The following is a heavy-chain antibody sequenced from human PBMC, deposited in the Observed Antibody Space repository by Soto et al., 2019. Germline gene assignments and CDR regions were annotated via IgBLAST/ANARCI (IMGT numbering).Heavy chain of an antibody. CDR2: ISGSGGST. V-gene: IGHV3-23*01. CDR1: GFTFSSYA. Sequence: GGSLRLSCAASGFTFSSYAMSWVRQAPGKGLEWVSAISGSGGSTYYADSVKGRFTISRDNSKNTLYLQMNSLRAEDTAVYYCAKPLPPYCSSTSCYAEYYYYYYMDVWGKGTTVTVSS. CDR3: AKPLPPYCSSTSCYAEYYYYYYMDV. J-gene: IGHJ6*03. D-gene: IGHD2-2*01.